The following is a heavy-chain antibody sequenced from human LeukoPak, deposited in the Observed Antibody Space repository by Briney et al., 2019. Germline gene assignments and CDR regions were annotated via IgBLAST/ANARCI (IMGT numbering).Heavy chain of an antibody. CDR2: IRFDGSDK. CDR3: AKGSKEVLFTRDHYMDV. Sequence: GGSLRLSCAASGFKFNSYAMHWVRHTPGKGLEWVSFIRFDGSDKSYADSVKGRFTLSRDNSKNTLYLQMNSLRAEDTAVYYCAKGSKEVLFTRDHYMDVWGKGTTVTISS. D-gene: IGHD3-3*01. V-gene: IGHV3-30*02. J-gene: IGHJ6*03. CDR1: GFKFNSYA.